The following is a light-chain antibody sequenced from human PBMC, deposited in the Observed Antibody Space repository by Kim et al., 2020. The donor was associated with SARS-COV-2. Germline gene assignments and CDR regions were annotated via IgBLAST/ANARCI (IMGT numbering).Light chain of an antibody. Sequence: DIQMTQSPSTLSASVGNRVTITCRASRGISTWVAWYQQKPGKAPKLLIYAASNLQSGVPSRFSGSGSGTEFTLTTSSLQADDVATYYCQQYNSYPWTFGQGTKVDIK. CDR3: QQYNSYPWT. CDR2: AAS. J-gene: IGKJ1*01. V-gene: IGKV1-5*01. CDR1: RGISTW.